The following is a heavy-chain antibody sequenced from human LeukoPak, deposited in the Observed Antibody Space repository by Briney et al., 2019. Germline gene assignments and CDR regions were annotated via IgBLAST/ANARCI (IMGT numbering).Heavy chain of an antibody. J-gene: IGHJ4*02. V-gene: IGHV4-30-4*08. CDR1: GGSISSGDYY. CDR2: IYYSGNT. D-gene: IGHD2-2*01. CDR3: ARVVGRTTYQLLTYYFDY. Sequence: SETLSLTCTVSGGSISSGDYYWSWIRQPPGKGLEWIGYIYYSGNTYYNPSLKSRVTISIDTSKNQFSLNLSSVTAADTAVYYCARVVGRTTYQLLTYYFDYWGQGTLVTVSS.